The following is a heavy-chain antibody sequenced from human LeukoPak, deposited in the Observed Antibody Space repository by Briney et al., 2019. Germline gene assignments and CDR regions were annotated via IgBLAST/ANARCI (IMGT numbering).Heavy chain of an antibody. J-gene: IGHJ4*02. CDR1: GGTFSSND. CDR2: IVPLFGTR. CDR3: ARDQGYGAYGLDY. Sequence: GASVKVSCKASGGTFSSNDISWVRQAPGQGLEWMGRIVPLFGTRSYAQKFQGRVTITTDESTNTSNMELTSLTSEDTAVYYCARDQGYGAYGLDYWGQGTLVTVSS. D-gene: IGHD5-12*01. V-gene: IGHV1-69*05.